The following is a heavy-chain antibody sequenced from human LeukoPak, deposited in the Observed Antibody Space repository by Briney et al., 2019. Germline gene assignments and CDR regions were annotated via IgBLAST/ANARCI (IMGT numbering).Heavy chain of an antibody. CDR3: ARGDYGALDY. CDR1: GFTFSSYA. J-gene: IGHJ4*02. V-gene: IGHV3-53*01. Sequence: QPGASLRLSCAASGFTFSSYAMSWVRQAPGKGLEWVSVIYSGGSTYYADSVKGRFTISRDNSKNTLYLQMNSLRAEDTAVYYCARGDYGALDYWGQGTLVTVSS. D-gene: IGHD4-17*01. CDR2: IYSGGST.